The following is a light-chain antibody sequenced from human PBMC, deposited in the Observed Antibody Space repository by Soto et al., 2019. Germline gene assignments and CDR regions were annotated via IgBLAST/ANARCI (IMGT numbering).Light chain of an antibody. CDR2: AAS. Sequence: IPMTQSPSSLSASLVYRFTITCLASQGIKNDLGWYQQKPGKAPNLLIYAASTLQSGVPSRFSGSGSGTDFTLTISSLQPEDFATYYCLQDYNYPLTFGGGTKVDIK. V-gene: IGKV1-6*01. CDR3: LQDYNYPLT. CDR1: QGIKND. J-gene: IGKJ4*01.